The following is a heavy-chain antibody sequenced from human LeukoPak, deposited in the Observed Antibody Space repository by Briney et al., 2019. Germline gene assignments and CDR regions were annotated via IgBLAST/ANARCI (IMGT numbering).Heavy chain of an antibody. V-gene: IGHV1-18*01. CDR2: ISAYNGNT. CDR1: GGTFNNYP. J-gene: IGHJ3*01. Sequence: ASVKVSCKASGGTFNNYPISWVRQAPGQGLEWMGWISAYNGNTNYAQKLQGRVTMTTDTSTSTAYMELRSLRSDDTAVYYCARDFLRFLELAAFDVWGQGTMVTVSS. D-gene: IGHD3-3*01. CDR3: ARDFLRFLELAAFDV.